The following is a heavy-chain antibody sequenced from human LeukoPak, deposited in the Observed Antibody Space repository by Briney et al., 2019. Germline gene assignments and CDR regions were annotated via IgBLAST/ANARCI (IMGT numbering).Heavy chain of an antibody. D-gene: IGHD1-14*01. CDR2: IYYSGST. J-gene: IGHJ6*03. Sequence: SETLSLTCTVSGGSISSYYWSWIRQPPGKGLEWIGYIYYSGSTNYNPSLKSRVTISVDTSKNQFSLKLSSVTAADTAVYYCARARTEKYYYYYYYMDVWGKGTTVTVSS. CDR1: GGSISSYY. V-gene: IGHV4-59*01. CDR3: ARARTEKYYYYYYYMDV.